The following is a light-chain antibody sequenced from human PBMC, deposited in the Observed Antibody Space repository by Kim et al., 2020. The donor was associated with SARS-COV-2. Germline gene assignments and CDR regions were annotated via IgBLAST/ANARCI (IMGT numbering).Light chain of an antibody. CDR3: QQSFMTPYS. Sequence: DIQMTQSPSSLSASVGERVTITCSSHNIYTYLNWYQQRPGKAPKLLIYATSTLQSGVPSRFSGSGSGTDFTLTIDSLQPEDFATYYCQQSFMTPYSFGGGTKVDIK. V-gene: IGKV1-39*01. J-gene: IGKJ4*01. CDR1: HNIYTY. CDR2: ATS.